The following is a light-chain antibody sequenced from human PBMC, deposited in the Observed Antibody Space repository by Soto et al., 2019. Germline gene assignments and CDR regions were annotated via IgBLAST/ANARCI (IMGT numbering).Light chain of an antibody. V-gene: IGKV1-5*03. Sequence: IQITQSPSTLSGYLGDRVTITCRASQTISSWLAWYQQTKGKAPKLLIYKASTLKSGVPSRFSGSGSGTEFTLSISRLQPDDFETYYCQHYNSYSEAFGQGTKVDIK. J-gene: IGKJ1*01. CDR3: QHYNSYSEA. CDR2: KAS. CDR1: QTISSW.